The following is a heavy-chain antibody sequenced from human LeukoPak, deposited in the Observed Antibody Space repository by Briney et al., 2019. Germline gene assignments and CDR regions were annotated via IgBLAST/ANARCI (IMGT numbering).Heavy chain of an antibody. J-gene: IGHJ3*02. Sequence: GGSLRLSCAASGFTFSSYSMNWVRQAPGKGLEWVSSISSSSSYIYYADSVKGRFTISRDNAKNSLYLQMNSLRAEDTAVYYCARDPLNDIGGEGPIWGQGTMVTVSS. CDR2: ISSSSSYI. CDR3: ARDPLNDIGGEGPI. CDR1: GFTFSSYS. D-gene: IGHD2-21*01. V-gene: IGHV3-21*01.